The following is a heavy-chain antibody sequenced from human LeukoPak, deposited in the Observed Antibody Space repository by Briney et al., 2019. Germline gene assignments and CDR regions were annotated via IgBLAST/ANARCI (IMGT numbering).Heavy chain of an antibody. D-gene: IGHD3-3*01. CDR2: IIPILGIA. CDR3: ARARNTYYDFWSGYCFDY. V-gene: IGHV1-69*04. J-gene: IGHJ4*02. Sequence: SVKVSCKASGGTFSSYAISWVRQAPGQGLEWMGRIIPILGIANYAQKFQGRVTITADKSTSTAYMELSSLRSEDTAVYYCARARNTYYDFWSGYCFDYWGQGTLVTVSS. CDR1: GGTFSSYA.